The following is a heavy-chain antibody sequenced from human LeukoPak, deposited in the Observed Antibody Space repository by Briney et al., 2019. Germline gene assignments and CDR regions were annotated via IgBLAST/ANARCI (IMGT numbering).Heavy chain of an antibody. CDR2: IHTSGSV. CDR3: AREGSMTARPFVSIDY. Sequence: PSETLSLTCTVSGGSISTYYWSWVRQPAGKGLELIGRIHTSGSVDYNPSLKSRVTMSVDTSKKRFSLTLSSVTAADTAMYYCAREGSMTARPFVSIDYWGQGTLVTVSS. V-gene: IGHV4-4*07. CDR1: GGSISTYY. D-gene: IGHD6-6*01. J-gene: IGHJ4*02.